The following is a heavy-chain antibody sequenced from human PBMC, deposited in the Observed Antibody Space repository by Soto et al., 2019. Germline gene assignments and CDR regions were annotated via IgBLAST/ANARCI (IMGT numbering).Heavy chain of an antibody. V-gene: IGHV1-8*01. J-gene: IGHJ6*03. D-gene: IGHD3-10*01. CDR1: GYTFTSYD. CDR3: ARDFGFGEGDYYYYMDV. Sequence: ASVKVSCKASGYTFTSYDINWVRQATGQGLEWMGWMNPNSGNTGYAQKFQGRVTMTRNTSISTAYMELSSLRSEDTAVYYCARDFGFGEGDYYYYMDVWGKGTTVTVSS. CDR2: MNPNSGNT.